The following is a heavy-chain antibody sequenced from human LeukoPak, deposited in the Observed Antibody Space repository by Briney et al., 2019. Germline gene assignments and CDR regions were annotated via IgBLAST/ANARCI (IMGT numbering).Heavy chain of an antibody. Sequence: GGSLRLSCAASRFTFSSYALSWVRQAPGKGLEWVSAISGSGGSNYYADSVKGRFTISRDNSKHTLYLQMNSLRAEDTAVHYCAKVPVAGKSFGYWGQGTLVTVSS. D-gene: IGHD6-19*01. CDR3: AKVPVAGKSFGY. CDR2: ISGSGGSN. J-gene: IGHJ4*02. V-gene: IGHV3-23*01. CDR1: RFTFSSYA.